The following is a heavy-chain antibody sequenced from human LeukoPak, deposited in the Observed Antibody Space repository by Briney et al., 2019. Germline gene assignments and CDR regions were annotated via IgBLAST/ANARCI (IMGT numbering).Heavy chain of an antibody. CDR1: GYTFTGYY. CDR2: INPNSGGT. J-gene: IGHJ4*02. CDR3: ASLHYYDSSGYPSYYFDY. Sequence: ASVKVSCKASGYTFTGYYMHWVRQAPGQGLEWMGWINPNSGGTNYAQKFQGRVTITADKSTSTAYMELSSLRSEDTAVYYCASLHYYDSSGYPSYYFDYWGQGTLVTVSS. D-gene: IGHD3-22*01. V-gene: IGHV1-2*02.